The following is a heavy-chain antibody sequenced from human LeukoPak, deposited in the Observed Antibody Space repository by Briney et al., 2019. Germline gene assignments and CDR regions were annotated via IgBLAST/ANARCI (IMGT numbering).Heavy chain of an antibody. Sequence: GSLRLSCAASGFTFSSYGMHWVRQAPGKGLEWVAVISYDGSNKYYADSVKGRFTISRDNSKNTLYLQMNSLRAEDTAVYYCAKIPREFGELYYFDYRGQGTLVTVSS. V-gene: IGHV3-30*18. CDR2: ISYDGSNK. D-gene: IGHD3-10*01. J-gene: IGHJ4*02. CDR1: GFTFSSYG. CDR3: AKIPREFGELYYFDY.